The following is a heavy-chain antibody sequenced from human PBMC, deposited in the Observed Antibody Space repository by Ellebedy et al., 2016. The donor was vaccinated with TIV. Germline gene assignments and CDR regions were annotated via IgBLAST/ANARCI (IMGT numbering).Heavy chain of an antibody. J-gene: IGHJ3*02. D-gene: IGHD3-3*01. Sequence: SETLSLTXTVSGGSISSYYWSWIRQPAGKGLEWIGRIYTSGSTNYNPSLKSRVTMSVDTSKNQFSLKLSSVTAADTAVYYCARGLSEGWEWLGAFDIWGQGTMVTVSS. CDR2: IYTSGST. CDR1: GGSISSYY. V-gene: IGHV4-4*07. CDR3: ARGLSEGWEWLGAFDI.